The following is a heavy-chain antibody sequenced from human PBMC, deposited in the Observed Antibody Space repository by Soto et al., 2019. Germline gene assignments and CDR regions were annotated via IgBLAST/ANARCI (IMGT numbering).Heavy chain of an antibody. J-gene: IGHJ4*02. V-gene: IGHV3-66*01. D-gene: IGHD3-10*01. Sequence: EVPLVESGGDLVQPGGSLRLSCAVSGFTVSSNYMSWVRQAPGKGLEWVSIIYSGGSTYYADSVKGRFTISRDNTKNTLYLQMNKVRVEDTAIYYCARVGGARGPLDYWGQGTLVTVSS. CDR2: IYSGGST. CDR3: ARVGGARGPLDY. CDR1: GFTVSSNY.